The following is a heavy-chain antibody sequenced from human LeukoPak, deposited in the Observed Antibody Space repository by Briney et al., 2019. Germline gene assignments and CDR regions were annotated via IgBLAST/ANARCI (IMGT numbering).Heavy chain of an antibody. J-gene: IGHJ4*02. V-gene: IGHV3-7*04. CDR3: ARDSGSY. CDR2: IKPDGSGK. Sequence: PGGSLRLSCAASGFTFSTYWMSWVRQAPGRGLEWAATIKPDGSGKYYVDSVKGRFTISRDNTKNLLDLQMNSLRVEDTAVYYCARDSGSYWGQGTLVTVSS. CDR1: GFTFSTYW. D-gene: IGHD1-26*01.